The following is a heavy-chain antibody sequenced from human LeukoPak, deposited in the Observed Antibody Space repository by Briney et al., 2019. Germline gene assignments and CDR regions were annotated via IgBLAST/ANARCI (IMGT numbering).Heavy chain of an antibody. CDR2: IKSKTDGGTT. V-gene: IGHV3-15*01. J-gene: IGHJ4*02. CDR1: GFTFSNAW. Sequence: GGSLRLSCAASGFTFSNAWMSWVRQAPGKGLGWVGRIKSKTDGGTTDYAAPVNGRFTISRDDSKNTLYLQMNSLKTEDTAVYYCTTYCSSTSCYPDYWGQGTLVTVSS. D-gene: IGHD2-2*01. CDR3: TTYCSSTSCYPDY.